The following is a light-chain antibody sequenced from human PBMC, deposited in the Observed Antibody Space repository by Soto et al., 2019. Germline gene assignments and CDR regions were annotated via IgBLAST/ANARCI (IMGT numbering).Light chain of an antibody. V-gene: IGLV2-14*01. CDR1: SSDVGGYNY. CDR2: DVS. Sequence: QSALTQPASVSGSPGQSITISCTGTSSDVGGYNYVSWYQQHPGKAPKLIIYDVSNRPSGVSNRFSGSKSGNTASLTISGLQAEDEADYYCSSYTSSSTHWVFGTGTKVTVL. CDR3: SSYTSSSTHWV. J-gene: IGLJ1*01.